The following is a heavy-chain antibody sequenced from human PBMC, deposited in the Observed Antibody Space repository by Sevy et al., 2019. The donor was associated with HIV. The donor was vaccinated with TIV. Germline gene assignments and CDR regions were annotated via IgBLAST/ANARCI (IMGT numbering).Heavy chain of an antibody. D-gene: IGHD5-18*01. V-gene: IGHV3-33*01. J-gene: IGHJ3*02. CDR1: GFTFSSYG. CDR3: ASGYSSGGAFDI. CDR2: IWYDGSNK. Sequence: GGSLRLSCAASGFTFSSYGMHWVRQAPGKGLEWVAVIWYDGSNKYYADSVKGRFTISRDNSKNTLYLQMNSLRAEDTAVYYCASGYSSGGAFDIWGQGTMVTVSS.